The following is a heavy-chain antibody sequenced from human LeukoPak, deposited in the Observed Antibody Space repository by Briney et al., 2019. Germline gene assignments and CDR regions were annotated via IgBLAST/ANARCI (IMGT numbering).Heavy chain of an antibody. CDR2: IWYDGSNK. Sequence: PGGSLRLSCAASGFTFSRYGMHWVRQAPGKGLEWVAVIWYDGSNKYYADSVKGRFTISRDNAKNSLYLQMNSLRAEDTAVYYCAREDIVVVPAANSFDYWGQGTLVTVSS. J-gene: IGHJ4*02. D-gene: IGHD2-2*01. CDR3: AREDIVVVPAANSFDY. CDR1: GFTFSRYG. V-gene: IGHV3-33*01.